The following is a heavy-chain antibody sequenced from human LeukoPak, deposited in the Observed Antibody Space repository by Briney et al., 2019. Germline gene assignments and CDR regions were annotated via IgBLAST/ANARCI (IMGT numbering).Heavy chain of an antibody. CDR3: ATSNYVAAALGYFDY. CDR1: GYTFTGYY. V-gene: IGHV1-2*02. Sequence: ASVKVSCKASGYTFTGYYMHWVRQAPGQGLEWMGWINPNSGGTNYAQKFQGRVTMSGDMSTSTVYMELRSLRSDDTAVYYCATSNYVAAALGYFDYWGQGTLVTVSS. J-gene: IGHJ4*02. CDR2: INPNSGGT. D-gene: IGHD6-13*01.